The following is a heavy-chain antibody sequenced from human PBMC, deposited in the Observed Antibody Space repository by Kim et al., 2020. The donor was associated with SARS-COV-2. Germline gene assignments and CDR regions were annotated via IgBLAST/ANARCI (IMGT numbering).Heavy chain of an antibody. J-gene: IGHJ4*01. CDR2: IIPIFGTA. Sequence: SVKVSCKASGGTFSSYAISWVRQAPGQGLEWMGGIIPIFGTANYAQKFQGRVTITADESTSTAYMELSSLRSEDTAVYYCARCDMVTFGGVIEENDYWGHRALVTESS. CDR3: ARCDMVTFGGVIEENDY. D-gene: IGHD3-16*02. CDR1: GGTFSSYA. V-gene: IGHV1-69*13.